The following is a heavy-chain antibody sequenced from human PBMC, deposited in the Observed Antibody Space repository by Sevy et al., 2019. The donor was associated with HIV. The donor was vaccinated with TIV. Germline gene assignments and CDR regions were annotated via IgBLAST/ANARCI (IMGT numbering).Heavy chain of an antibody. CDR1: GFTFSNAW. CDR3: TTVSHFPATYYDFWSGENGFGRGMDV. CDR2: IKSKTDGGTT. Sequence: GGSLRLSCAASGFTFSNAWMSWVRQAPGKGLEWVGRIKSKTDGGTTDYAAPVKGRFTISRDDSKNTLYLQMNSLKTEDTAVYYCTTVSHFPATYYDFWSGENGFGRGMDVWGQGTTVTVSS. D-gene: IGHD3-3*01. V-gene: IGHV3-15*01. J-gene: IGHJ6*02.